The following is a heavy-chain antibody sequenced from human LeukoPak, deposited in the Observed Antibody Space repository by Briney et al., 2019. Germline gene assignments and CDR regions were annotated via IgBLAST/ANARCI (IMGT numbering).Heavy chain of an antibody. V-gene: IGHV1-2*02. D-gene: IGHD5-12*01. CDR1: GYTLTRYY. CDR3: AKTPYEYYFDY. Sequence: ASVKVSCKASGYTLTRYYMHWLRQAPGQGLEWMGCINPNRGDTNYAQKFQGRVAVTRETSIRTAYMELSRLTSDDTAVYCCAKTPYEYYFDYWGQGTLVTVSS. J-gene: IGHJ4*02. CDR2: INPNRGDT.